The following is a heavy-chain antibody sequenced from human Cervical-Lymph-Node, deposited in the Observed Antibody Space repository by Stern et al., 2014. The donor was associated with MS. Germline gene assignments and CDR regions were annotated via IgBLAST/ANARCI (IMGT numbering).Heavy chain of an antibody. CDR3: VRAREGYYFDY. Sequence: QVTLRESGPALVKPTQTLTLTCTSSGFSLSTTGMCLSWIRQPPGKALEWLALLDWDGDKYYSTALKTRLTISKDTSKNQVVLTMTNMAPLDTATYFCVRAREGYYFDYWGQGIPVTVSS. CDR2: LDWDGDK. V-gene: IGHV2-70*01. J-gene: IGHJ4*02. D-gene: IGHD2-21*01. CDR1: GFSLSTTGMC.